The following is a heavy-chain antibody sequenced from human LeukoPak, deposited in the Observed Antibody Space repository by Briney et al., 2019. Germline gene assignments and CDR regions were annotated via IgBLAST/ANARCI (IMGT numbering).Heavy chain of an antibody. Sequence: GGSLRLSCAASGFTVSSNYMSWVRQAPGKGLEWVSVIYSSGSTYYADSVKGRFTISRDNSKNTLYLQMNSLRAEDTAVYYCARGQCGGDCYSYYGMGVWGQGTTVTVSS. D-gene: IGHD2-21*02. CDR3: ARGQCGGDCYSYYGMGV. CDR1: GFTVSSNY. J-gene: IGHJ6*02. V-gene: IGHV3-66*03. CDR2: IYSSGST.